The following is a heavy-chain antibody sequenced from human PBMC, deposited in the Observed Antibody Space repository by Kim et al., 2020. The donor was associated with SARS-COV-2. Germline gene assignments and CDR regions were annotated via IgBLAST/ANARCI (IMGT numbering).Heavy chain of an antibody. CDR3: AKDYHGPGPYYYGMDV. Sequence: GGSLRLSCAASGFTFSSYGMHWVRQAPGKGLEWVAVISYDGSNKYYADSVKGRFTISRDNSKNTLYLQMNSLRAEDTAVHYCAKDYHGPGPYYYGMDVWGQGTTVTVSS. CDR2: ISYDGSNK. D-gene: IGHD2-2*01. CDR1: GFTFSSYG. J-gene: IGHJ6*02. V-gene: IGHV3-30*18.